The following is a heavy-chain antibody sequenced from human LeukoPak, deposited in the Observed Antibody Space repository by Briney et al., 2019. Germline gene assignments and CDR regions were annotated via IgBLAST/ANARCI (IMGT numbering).Heavy chain of an antibody. D-gene: IGHD4-23*01. V-gene: IGHV3-48*04. J-gene: IGHJ4*02. CDR2: ISSSGSTI. Sequence: GGSLRLSCAASGFTFSSYSMNWVRQAPGKGLEWVSYISSSGSTIYDADSVKGRFTISRDNAKNSLYLQMNSLRAEDTAVYYCARDYGGSSPFDYWGQGTLVTVSS. CDR1: GFTFSSYS. CDR3: ARDYGGSSPFDY.